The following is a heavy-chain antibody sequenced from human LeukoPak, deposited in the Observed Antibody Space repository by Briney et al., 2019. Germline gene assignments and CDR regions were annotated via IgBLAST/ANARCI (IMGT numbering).Heavy chain of an antibody. CDR2: ISGSGGST. V-gene: IGHV3-23*01. J-gene: IGHJ4*02. Sequence: GGSLRLSCAASGFSFSNYAMSWVRQAPGKGLEWVSAISGSGGSTYYADSVKGRFTISRDNSKNTLYLQMNSLRAEDTAVYYCAKDGGRDIVVVVAASYYFGYWGQGTLVTVSS. CDR3: AKDGGRDIVVVVAASYYFGY. CDR1: GFSFSNYA. D-gene: IGHD2-15*01.